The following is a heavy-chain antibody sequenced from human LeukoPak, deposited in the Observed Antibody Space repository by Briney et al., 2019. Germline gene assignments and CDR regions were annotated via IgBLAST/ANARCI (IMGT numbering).Heavy chain of an antibody. CDR2: INHSGST. CDR3: ASGWLRFGFDY. V-gene: IGHV4-34*01. J-gene: IGHJ4*02. D-gene: IGHD5-12*01. Sequence: SETLSLTCAVYGGSFSGYYWSWIRQPPGKGLEWTGEINHSGSTNYNPSLKSRVTISVDTSKNQFSLKLSSVTAADTAVYYCASGWLRFGFDYWGQGTLVTVSS. CDR1: GGSFSGYY.